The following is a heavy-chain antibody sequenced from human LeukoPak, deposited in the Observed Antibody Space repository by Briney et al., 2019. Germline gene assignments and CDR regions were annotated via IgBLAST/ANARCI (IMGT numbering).Heavy chain of an antibody. CDR3: ARGTVDTAMVPDF. V-gene: IGHV4-31*03. Sequence: PSETLSLTCTVSGGSISSGGYYWSWIRQHPGKGLEWIGYIYYSGSTYNNPSLKSRITISVDTSNNQFSLKLSSVTAADTAVYYCARGTVDTAMVPDFWGQGTLVTVSS. D-gene: IGHD5-18*01. CDR1: GGSISSGGYY. CDR2: IYYSGST. J-gene: IGHJ4*02.